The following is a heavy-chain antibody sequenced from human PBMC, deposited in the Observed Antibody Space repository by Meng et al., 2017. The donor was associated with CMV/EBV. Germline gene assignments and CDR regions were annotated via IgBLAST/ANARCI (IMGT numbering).Heavy chain of an antibody. CDR2: ISSSGSTI. D-gene: IGHD6-13*01. CDR3: ARGGLGIGSSWPTYGGVLYYYYGMDV. Sequence: GESLKISCAASGFTFSSYAMHWVRQAPGKGLEWVSYISSSGSTIYYADSVKGRFTISRDNAKNSLYLQMNSLRAEDTAVYYCARGGLGIGSSWPTYGGVLYYYYGMDVWGQGTTVTVSS. CDR1: GFTFSSYA. V-gene: IGHV3-48*04. J-gene: IGHJ6*02.